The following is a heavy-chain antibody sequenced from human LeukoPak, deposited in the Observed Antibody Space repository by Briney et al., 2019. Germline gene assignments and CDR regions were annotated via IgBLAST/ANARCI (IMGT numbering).Heavy chain of an antibody. CDR3: ARGPITFGGVIVIPGFDY. CDR1: GYTFTSYD. CDR2: MSPNSGNT. V-gene: IGHV1-8*01. Sequence: ASVKVSCKASGYTFTSYDINWVRQATGQGLEWMGRMSPNSGNTGYAQKFQGRVTMTRNTSISTAYMELSSLRSEDTAVYYCARGPITFGGVIVIPGFDYWGQGTLVTVSS. J-gene: IGHJ4*02. D-gene: IGHD3-16*02.